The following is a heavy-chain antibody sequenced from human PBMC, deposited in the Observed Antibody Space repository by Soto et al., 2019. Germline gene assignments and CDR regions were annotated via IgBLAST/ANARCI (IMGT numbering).Heavy chain of an antibody. CDR3: ARVGYSGSGSYYDWFDP. D-gene: IGHD3-10*01. Sequence: QVQLQQWGAGLLKPSETLSLTCAVYGGSFSGYYWSWIRQPPGKGLEWFGEINHSGSTNYNQSLKSRVTISVDTSKNQFSLKLSSVTAADTAVYYCARVGYSGSGSYYDWFDPWGQGTLVTVSS. CDR1: GGSFSGYY. J-gene: IGHJ5*02. V-gene: IGHV4-34*01. CDR2: INHSGST.